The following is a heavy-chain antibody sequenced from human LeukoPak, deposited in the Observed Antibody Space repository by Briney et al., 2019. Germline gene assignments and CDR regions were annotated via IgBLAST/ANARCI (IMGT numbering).Heavy chain of an antibody. CDR3: VRGWYCSSISCYDYYYGMDV. J-gene: IGHJ6*02. V-gene: IGHV3-48*03. Sequence: PGGSLRLSCAASGFTFSSYEMNWVRQAPGKGLEWVSFISSSGSAIHYADSVKGRFTISRDNAKNSLYLQMNSLRAEDTAVYYCVRGWYCSSISCYDYYYGMDVWGQGTTVTVSS. CDR1: GFTFSSYE. CDR2: ISSSGSAI. D-gene: IGHD2-2*01.